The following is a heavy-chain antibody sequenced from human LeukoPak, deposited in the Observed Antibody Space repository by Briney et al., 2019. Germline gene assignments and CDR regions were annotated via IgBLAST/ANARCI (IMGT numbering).Heavy chain of an antibody. V-gene: IGHV4-4*07. CDR3: ARDSSYTTTTATVVPPFYGMDV. Sequence: SETLSLTCTVSGGSISSYYWSWIRQPAGKGLEWIGRIYTSGSTNYNPSLKSRVTISVDTSKNQFSLKLSSVTAADTAVYYCARDSSYTTTTATVVPPFYGMDVWGQGTTVTVSS. J-gene: IGHJ6*02. D-gene: IGHD2/OR15-2a*01. CDR1: GGSISSYY. CDR2: IYTSGST.